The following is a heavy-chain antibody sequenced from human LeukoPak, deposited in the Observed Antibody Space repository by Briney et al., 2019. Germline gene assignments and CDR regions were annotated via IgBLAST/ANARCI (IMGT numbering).Heavy chain of an antibody. J-gene: IGHJ4*02. D-gene: IGHD3-10*01. V-gene: IGHV3-23*01. CDR2: ISSSGGST. CDR1: GFTFSSYG. CDR3: AKDAQPTRGILIYYFDY. Sequence: GGTLRLSCAASGFTFSSYGMSWVRQAPGKGLEWVSAISSSGGSTYSADSVKGRFTSSRDNSKNTLYLQMNSLRAEDTAVYYCAKDAQPTRGILIYYFDYWGQGTLVTVSS.